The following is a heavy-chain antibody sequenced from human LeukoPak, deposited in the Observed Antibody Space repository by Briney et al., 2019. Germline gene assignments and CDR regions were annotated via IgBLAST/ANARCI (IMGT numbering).Heavy chain of an antibody. Sequence: PSETLSLTCAVSGDSVSSGASYWTWLRQPAGKGLEWIGRIYATGSTDYNPSLQRPVTISLDTSRDQFSLKLSSVTAADTAVYYCARAPLDYDILTGYYLPYWYFDLWGRGTLVTVSS. CDR1: GDSVSSGASY. CDR3: ARAPLDYDILTGYYLPYWYFDL. D-gene: IGHD3-9*01. CDR2: IYATGST. J-gene: IGHJ2*01. V-gene: IGHV4-61*10.